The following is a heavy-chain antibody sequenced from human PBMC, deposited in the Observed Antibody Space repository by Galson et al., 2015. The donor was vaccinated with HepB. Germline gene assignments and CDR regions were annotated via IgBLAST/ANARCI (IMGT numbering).Heavy chain of an antibody. J-gene: IGHJ6*02. CDR1: GFTFSNYA. CDR2: IRSNGEST. D-gene: IGHD7-27*01. Sequence: SLRLSCAASGFTFSNYAMHWVRQAPGKGLEHLSTIRSNGESTFYADSVKGRCTISRGNSDNTLHLQMSGLRSEDTAVYYCVKDLNWLYWGPRFMFCGMDVWGQGTTVTVAS. V-gene: IGHV3-64D*06. CDR3: VKDLNWLYWGPRFMFCGMDV.